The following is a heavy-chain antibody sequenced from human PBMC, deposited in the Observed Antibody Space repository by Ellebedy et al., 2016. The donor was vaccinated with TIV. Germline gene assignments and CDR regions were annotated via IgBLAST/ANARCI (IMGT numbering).Heavy chain of an antibody. CDR1: GFSLSTSGVG. V-gene: IGHV2-5*01. CDR3: AHRLQVATSTAFDY. Sequence: SGPTLVKPTQTLTLTCSFSGFSLSTSGVGVGWIRQPPGKALEWLVLIYSNDDKRHNPSLKSRLTITKDASKNHVVLALTNLDPVDTATYYCAHRLQVATSTAFDYWGPGTLVSVSS. CDR2: IYSNDDK. D-gene: IGHD2-15*01. J-gene: IGHJ4*02.